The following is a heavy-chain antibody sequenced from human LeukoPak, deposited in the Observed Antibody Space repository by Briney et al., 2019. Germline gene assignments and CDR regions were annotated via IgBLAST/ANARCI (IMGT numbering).Heavy chain of an antibody. J-gene: IGHJ4*02. V-gene: IGHV4-38-2*01. CDR2: IYHSGST. Sequence: SETLSLTCAVSGYSISSGYYWGWIRQPPGKGPEWIGSIYHSGSTYYDPSLKSRVTISVDTSKTHFSLKLSSVTAADTAVYYCARQVGDTMIVVAYFDYWGQGTLVTVSS. CDR1: GYSISSGYY. CDR3: ARQVGDTMIVVAYFDY. D-gene: IGHD3-22*01.